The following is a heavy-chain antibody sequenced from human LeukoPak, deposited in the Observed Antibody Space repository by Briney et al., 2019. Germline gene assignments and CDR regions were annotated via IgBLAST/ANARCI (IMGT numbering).Heavy chain of an antibody. CDR3: ARREDYYGSGSYSYFDS. J-gene: IGHJ4*02. CDR2: IYTSGST. V-gene: IGHV4-61*02. Sequence: SQTLSLTCTVSGGSISSGSYYWSWIRQPAGKGLEWIGRIYTSGSTNYNPSPKSRVTISVDTSKNQFSLKLSSVTAADTAVYYCARREDYYGSGSYSYFDSWGQGTLVTVSS. CDR1: GGSISSGSYY. D-gene: IGHD3-10*01.